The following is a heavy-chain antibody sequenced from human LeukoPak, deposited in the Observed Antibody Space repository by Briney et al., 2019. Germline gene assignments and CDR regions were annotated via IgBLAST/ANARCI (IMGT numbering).Heavy chain of an antibody. D-gene: IGHD1-26*01. CDR1: GYTFSSHG. CDR3: VRWSGTYPLYYLDY. J-gene: IGHJ4*02. Sequence: GGSLRLSCATSGYTFSSHGLHWVRQAPGKGLECVASIRHDGGDKYYSESVKGRFTISKDNTKNRLFLYMNSLRPEGTAVYYCVRWSGTYPLYYLDYWGQGTLVTVSS. CDR2: IRHDGGDK. V-gene: IGHV3-30*02.